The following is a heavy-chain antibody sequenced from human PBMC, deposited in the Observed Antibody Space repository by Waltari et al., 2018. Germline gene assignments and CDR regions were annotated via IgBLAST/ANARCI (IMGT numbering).Heavy chain of an antibody. D-gene: IGHD4-17*01. Sequence: QVQLQESGPGLVKPSQTLSLTCTVSGGSISSGSYYWRWIRQPAGKGLEWIGYIYTSGSTNYNPSLKSRVTISVDTSKNQFSLKLSSVTAADTAVYYCAREAMTTVTTFAFDIWGQGTMVTVSS. CDR1: GGSISSGSYY. V-gene: IGHV4-61*09. CDR3: AREAMTTVTTFAFDI. CDR2: IYTSGST. J-gene: IGHJ3*02.